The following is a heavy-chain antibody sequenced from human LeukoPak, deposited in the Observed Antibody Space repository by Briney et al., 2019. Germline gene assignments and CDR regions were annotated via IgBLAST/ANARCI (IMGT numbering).Heavy chain of an antibody. Sequence: SVKVSCKASGGTFSSYAISWVRQAPGQGLEWMGGIIPIFGTANYAQKFQGRVTITADESTSTAYMELSSLRSEDTAVYYCARALTGYRPTGYYYGMDVWGQGTTVTVSS. D-gene: IGHD3-9*01. V-gene: IGHV1-69*13. CDR1: GGTFSSYA. CDR2: IIPIFGTA. J-gene: IGHJ6*02. CDR3: ARALTGYRPTGYYYGMDV.